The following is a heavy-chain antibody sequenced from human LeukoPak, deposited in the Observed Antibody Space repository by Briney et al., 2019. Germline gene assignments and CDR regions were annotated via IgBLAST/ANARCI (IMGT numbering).Heavy chain of an antibody. CDR2: ISTSSSSK. Sequence: GGSLRLSCAVSGFTFSSYRMSWVRQAPGKGLEWVSSISTSSSSKYYADSVKGRLTVSRDNAKNSLDLQMNSLRAEDTAVYYCARWDDLFLIDFWGQGTLVTVSS. CDR3: ARWDDLFLIDF. J-gene: IGHJ4*02. CDR1: GFTFSSYR. V-gene: IGHV3-21*01. D-gene: IGHD3-9*01.